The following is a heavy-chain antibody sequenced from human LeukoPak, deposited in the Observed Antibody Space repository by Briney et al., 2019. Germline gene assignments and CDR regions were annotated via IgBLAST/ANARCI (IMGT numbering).Heavy chain of an antibody. Sequence: SETLSLTCIVSGGSFSSSYWSWIRQPPGKGLEWIAYIYSNGNTNSNPSLKSRVTISVDTSKNQFSLKLGSVTAADPAVYYCARGPRKGPRYYGDYVEYYFDYWGQGTLVTVSS. CDR1: GGSFSSSY. D-gene: IGHD4-17*01. CDR2: IYSNGNT. J-gene: IGHJ4*02. CDR3: ARGPRKGPRYYGDYVEYYFDY. V-gene: IGHV4-59*12.